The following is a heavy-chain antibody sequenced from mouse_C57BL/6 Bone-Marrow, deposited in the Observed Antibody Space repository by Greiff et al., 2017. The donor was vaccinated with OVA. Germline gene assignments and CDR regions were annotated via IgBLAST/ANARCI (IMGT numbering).Heavy chain of an antibody. Sequence: EVKVVESGGDLVKPGGSLKLSCAASGFTFSSYGMSWVRQTPDKRLEWVATISSGGSYTYYPDSVKGRFTISRDNAKNTLYLQMSSLKSEDTAMYYCERVYYDYGRELAYWGQGTLVTVSA. V-gene: IGHV5-6*01. J-gene: IGHJ3*01. CDR1: GFTFSSYG. D-gene: IGHD2-4*01. CDR3: ERVYYDYGRELAY. CDR2: ISSGGSYT.